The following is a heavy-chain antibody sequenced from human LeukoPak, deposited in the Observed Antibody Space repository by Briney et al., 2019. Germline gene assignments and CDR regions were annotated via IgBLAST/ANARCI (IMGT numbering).Heavy chain of an antibody. V-gene: IGHV3-11*06. J-gene: IGHJ4*02. D-gene: IGHD6-13*01. CDR3: ARLHSSSWTFDC. Sequence: GGSLRLSCAASGFTFSDYYMSWIRQAPGKGLEWVSYISSSSSYTNYADSVKGRFTISRDNAKNSLYLQMNSLRAEDTAVYYCARLHSSSWTFDCWGQRTLVTVSS. CDR1: GFTFSDYY. CDR2: ISSSSSYT.